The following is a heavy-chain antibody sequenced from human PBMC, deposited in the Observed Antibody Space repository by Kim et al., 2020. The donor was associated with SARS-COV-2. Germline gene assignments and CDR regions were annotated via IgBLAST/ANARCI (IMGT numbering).Heavy chain of an antibody. CDR2: ISASGTYI. CDR3: ARGVGYDSSGPKYYFDY. D-gene: IGHD3-22*01. V-gene: IGHV3-21*01. J-gene: IGHJ4*02. CDR1: GYTFSSYS. Sequence: GGSLRLSCAGSGYTFSSYSINWVRQAPGKGLEWVSSISASGTYIYYAASMKGPFTISRDNAKNAVYLQMNSLRAEDTAVYYCARGVGYDSSGPKYYFDYWGLGTLVTVSS.